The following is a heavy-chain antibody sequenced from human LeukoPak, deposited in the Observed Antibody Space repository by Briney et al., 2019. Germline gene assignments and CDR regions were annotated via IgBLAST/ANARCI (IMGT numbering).Heavy chain of an antibody. D-gene: IGHD2-2*01. CDR1: GGSFSGYY. CDR3: ARGAGDIVVVPAARFDP. J-gene: IGHJ5*02. CDR2: INHSGST. Sequence: SETLSLTCAVYGGSFSGYYWSWIRQPPGKGLEWIGEINHSGSTNYNPSLKSRVTISVDTSKNQFSLKLSSVTAADTAVYYCARGAGDIVVVPAARFDPWGQGTLVTVSS. V-gene: IGHV4-34*01.